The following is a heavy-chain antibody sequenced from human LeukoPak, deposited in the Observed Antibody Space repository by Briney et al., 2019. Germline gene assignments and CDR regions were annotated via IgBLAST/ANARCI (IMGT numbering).Heavy chain of an antibody. J-gene: IGHJ3*02. CDR3: ARDFSSGSI. D-gene: IGHD6-25*01. Sequence: GGSLRLSCAACGLTFRRLWMHLLRQAPGKGLVWVSRINTDGSNTIYADSVKGRFTISRDNAKNSLYLQMNSLRAEDTAVYYCARDFSSGSIWGQGTMVTVSS. CDR1: GLTFRRLW. CDR2: INTDGSNT. V-gene: IGHV3-74*01.